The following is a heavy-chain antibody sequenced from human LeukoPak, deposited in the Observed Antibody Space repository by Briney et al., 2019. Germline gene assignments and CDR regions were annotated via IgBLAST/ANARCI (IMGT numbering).Heavy chain of an antibody. V-gene: IGHV4-38-2*02. CDR2: IHHSGST. Sequence: SETLSLTCIVSGYSISSGYYWGWIRQPPGKGLEWIGMIHHSGSTYYNPSLKSRVTISVDTSKNQFSLKLSSVTAADTTVYYCASPMGGDAFDIWGQGTMVTVSS. CDR3: ASPMGGDAFDI. J-gene: IGHJ3*02. D-gene: IGHD3-16*01. CDR1: GYSISSGYY.